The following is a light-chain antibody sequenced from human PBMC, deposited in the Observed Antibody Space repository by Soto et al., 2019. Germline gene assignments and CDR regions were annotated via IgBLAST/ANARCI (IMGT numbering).Light chain of an antibody. CDR2: EAY. J-gene: IGLJ3*02. CDR3: QAYDTSLSGAV. Sequence: QSALTQPASVSGSPGQSITISCTGTSSDVGGHNLLSWYQQHPGKAPKAIIYEAYRRPSGVSPRFSGSKSGNTASLTISGLQAEDEADYYCQAYDTSLSGAVFGGGTKLTVL. CDR1: SSDVGGHNL. V-gene: IGLV2-23*01.